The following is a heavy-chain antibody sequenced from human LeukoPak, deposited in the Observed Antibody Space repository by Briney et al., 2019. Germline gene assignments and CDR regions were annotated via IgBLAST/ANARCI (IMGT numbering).Heavy chain of an antibody. Sequence: AGGSLRLSCAASGFTFDDYAMHWVRQAPGKGLEWVSLISWDGGSTYYADSVKGRFTISRDNSKNSLYLQMNSLSAEDTALYYCAKDDSSGFTDYWGQGTLVTVSS. D-gene: IGHD3-22*01. J-gene: IGHJ4*02. V-gene: IGHV3-43D*04. CDR1: GFTFDDYA. CDR2: ISWDGGST. CDR3: AKDDSSGFTDY.